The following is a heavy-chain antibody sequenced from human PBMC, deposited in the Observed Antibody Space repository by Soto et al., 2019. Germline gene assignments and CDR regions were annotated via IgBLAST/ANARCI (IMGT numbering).Heavy chain of an antibody. V-gene: IGHV1-3*01. CDR2: INAGNGNT. D-gene: IGHD6-19*01. Sequence: GASVKVSCKASGYTFTSYAMHWVRQAPGQRLEWMGWINAGNGNTKYSQKFQGRVTITRDTSASTAYMELSSLRSEDTAVYYCARGSGWDTTYYYYYGMDVWGQGTTVTVSS. CDR3: ARGSGWDTTYYYYYGMDV. CDR1: GYTFTSYA. J-gene: IGHJ6*02.